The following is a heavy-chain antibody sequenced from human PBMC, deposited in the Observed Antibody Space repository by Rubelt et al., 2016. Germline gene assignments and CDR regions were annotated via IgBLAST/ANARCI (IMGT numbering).Heavy chain of an antibody. D-gene: IGHD3-22*01. CDR3: ASDPSNTSGFHAYFGY. V-gene: IGHV1-18*01. CDR2: ISTYNGDT. Sequence: QVQLVQSGAAVKEPGASIKVSCKTSGYSFKRYAISWVRQAPGQGLEWMGWISTYNGDTRYAQNVQVRVTITTDTSTSTAYMELRGLRSDDTAVYSCASDPSNTSGFHAYFGYWGQGTLVTVSS. CDR1: GYSFKRYA. J-gene: IGHJ4*02.